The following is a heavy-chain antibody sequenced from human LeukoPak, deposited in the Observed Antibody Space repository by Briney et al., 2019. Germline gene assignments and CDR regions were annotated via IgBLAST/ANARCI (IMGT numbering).Heavy chain of an antibody. D-gene: IGHD3-16*02. CDR2: ISTSGTTI. V-gene: IGHV3-11*01. CDR1: GFTFTDYY. J-gene: IGHJ4*02. CDR3: ARSRGYRSFDY. Sequence: PGGSLRLSCAASGFTFTDYYMSWIRQTPGKGLEWLSYISTSGTTIYYADSVKGRFTISRGNAKNSLYLQINNLRAEDTAVYYCARSRGYRSFDYWGQGTLVTVSS.